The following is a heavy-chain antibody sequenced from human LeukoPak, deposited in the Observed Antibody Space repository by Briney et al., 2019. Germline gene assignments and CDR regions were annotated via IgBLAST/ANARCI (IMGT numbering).Heavy chain of an antibody. J-gene: IGHJ4*02. V-gene: IGHV4-59*08. CDR3: VRRDTGWNYFDY. Sequence: SETLSLTPALSGVSLNTHFMGWLRQPARKELHWMGDIYHTGKINYNPSLKSRVTITLDTSKDHLSLNLTSVLAADTDIYYCVRRDTGWNYFDYWGRGILVTVSS. D-gene: IGHD6-19*01. CDR2: IYHTGKI. CDR1: GVSLNTHF.